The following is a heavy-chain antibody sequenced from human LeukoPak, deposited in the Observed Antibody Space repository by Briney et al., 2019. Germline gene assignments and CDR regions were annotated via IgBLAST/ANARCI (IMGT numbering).Heavy chain of an antibody. Sequence: SETLSLTCAVYGGSFSGYYWSWIRQPPGKGLEWIGEINHSGSTNYNPSLKSRVTISVDTSKNQFSLKLSSVTAADTAVYYCARISRGYMVRGVITPKTRYYFDYWGQGTLVTVSS. V-gene: IGHV4-34*01. CDR1: GGSFSGYY. J-gene: IGHJ4*02. CDR3: ARISRGYMVRGVITPKTRYYFDY. CDR2: INHSGST. D-gene: IGHD3-10*01.